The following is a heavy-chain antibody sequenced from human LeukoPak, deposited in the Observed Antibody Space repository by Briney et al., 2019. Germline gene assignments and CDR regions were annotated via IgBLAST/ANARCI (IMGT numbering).Heavy chain of an antibody. CDR3: ARGAYDYGDYYWFDP. CDR1: GGSISSGGYS. D-gene: IGHD4-17*01. CDR2: IYHSGST. Sequence: SETLSLTCAVSGGSISSGGYSWSWIRQPPGKGVEWIGYIYHSGSTYYNPSLKSRVTISVDRSKNQFSLKLSSVTAADTAVYYCARGAYDYGDYYWFDPWGQGTLVTVSS. J-gene: IGHJ5*02. V-gene: IGHV4-30-2*01.